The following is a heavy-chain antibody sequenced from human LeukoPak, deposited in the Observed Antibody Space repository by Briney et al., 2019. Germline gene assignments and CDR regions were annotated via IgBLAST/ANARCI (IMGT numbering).Heavy chain of an antibody. V-gene: IGHV1-24*01. CDR2: FDPEDGET. Sequence: ASVKVSCKVSGYTLTELSMHWVRQAPGKGLEWMGGFDPEDGETIYAQKFQGRVTMAEDTSTDTAYMELSSLRSEDTAVYYCATEGRYYYDSSSYFPYFDYWGQGTLVTVSS. J-gene: IGHJ4*02. CDR1: GYTLTELS. CDR3: ATEGRYYYDSSSYFPYFDY. D-gene: IGHD3-22*01.